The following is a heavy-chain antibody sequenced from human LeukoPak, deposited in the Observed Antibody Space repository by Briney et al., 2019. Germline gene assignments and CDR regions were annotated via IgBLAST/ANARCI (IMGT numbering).Heavy chain of an antibody. D-gene: IGHD4-11*01. CDR2: INAGNGNT. J-gene: IGHJ4*02. V-gene: IGHV1-3*03. CDR1: GYTFTSYA. Sequence: ASVKVSCKASGYTFTSYAMHWVRQAPGQRLEWMGWINAGNGNTKYSQEFQGRVTITRDTSASTAYMELSSLRSEDMAVYYCARSRLQYQTPRDYFDYWGQGTLVTVSS. CDR3: ARSRLQYQTPRDYFDY.